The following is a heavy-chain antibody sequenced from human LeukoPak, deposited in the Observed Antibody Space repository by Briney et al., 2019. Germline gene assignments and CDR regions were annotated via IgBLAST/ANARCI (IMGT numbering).Heavy chain of an antibody. CDR3: ARGGGDDAFDI. D-gene: IGHD3-16*01. CDR1: GFSVTNNY. V-gene: IGHV3-66*01. Sequence: GGSLRLSCAVSGFSVTNNYXSWVXQAPGXXLEWVSVIYSGGSTYYAESVKGRFTISRDTSKNTLYLQMNSLRAEDTAVYFCARGGGDDAFDIWGQGTMVTVSS. J-gene: IGHJ3*02. CDR2: IYSGGST.